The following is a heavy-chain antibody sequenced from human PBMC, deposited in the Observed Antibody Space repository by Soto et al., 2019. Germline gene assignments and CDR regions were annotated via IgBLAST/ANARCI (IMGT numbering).Heavy chain of an antibody. V-gene: IGHV4-4*02. Sequence: PSETLSLTCAVSGGSISSSNWWSWVRQPPGKGLEWIGEIYHSGSTNYNPSLKSRVTISVDKSKNQFSLKLSSVTAADTAVYYCARSLYDSSGYWYFDDWGQGTLVTVSS. CDR2: IYHSGST. CDR3: ARSLYDSSGYWYFDD. CDR1: GGSISSSNW. D-gene: IGHD3-22*01. J-gene: IGHJ4*02.